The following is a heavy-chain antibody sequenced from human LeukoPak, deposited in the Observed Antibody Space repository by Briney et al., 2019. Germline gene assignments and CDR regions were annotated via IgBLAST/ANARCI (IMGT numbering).Heavy chain of an antibody. CDR1: GGSINSGGYY. V-gene: IGHV4-31*03. J-gene: IGHJ4*02. Sequence: SQTLSLTCTVSGGSINSGGYYWSWIRQHPGKGLEWIGYIYYSGSTYYNPSPKSRVTISVDTSKNQFSLKLSFVTAADTAVYYCARDRSGFPYFFDYWGQGTLVTVSS. D-gene: IGHD3-3*01. CDR2: IYYSGST. CDR3: ARDRSGFPYFFDY.